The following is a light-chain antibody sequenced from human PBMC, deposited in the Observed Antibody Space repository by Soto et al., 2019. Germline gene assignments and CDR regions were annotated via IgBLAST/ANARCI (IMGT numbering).Light chain of an antibody. Sequence: LTQPPSVSGSPGQSVAISCSGTSSDVGSYNHVSWYQQAPGTAPKVMIYEVRNRPSGVPDRFSGSKSGNTASLTISGLQPEDEADYYCYSFTTSSTYVFGTGTKVTVL. CDR1: SSDVGSYNH. CDR3: YSFTTSSTYV. CDR2: EVR. V-gene: IGLV2-18*02. J-gene: IGLJ1*01.